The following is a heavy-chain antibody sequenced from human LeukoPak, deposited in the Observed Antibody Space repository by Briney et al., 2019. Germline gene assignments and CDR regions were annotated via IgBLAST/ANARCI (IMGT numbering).Heavy chain of an antibody. CDR3: TRHLHSGWSDDAFDI. CDR1: GGSISNYY. Sequence: SETLSLTCTVSGGSISNYYWSWIRQPPEKGLEWIGYIYYSGSSNYNTSLTSRVTISADTSKNQFSLKLSSVTAADTAVYYCTRHLHSGWSDDAFDIWGQGTMVTVSS. V-gene: IGHV4-59*08. J-gene: IGHJ3*02. D-gene: IGHD6-19*01. CDR2: IYYSGSS.